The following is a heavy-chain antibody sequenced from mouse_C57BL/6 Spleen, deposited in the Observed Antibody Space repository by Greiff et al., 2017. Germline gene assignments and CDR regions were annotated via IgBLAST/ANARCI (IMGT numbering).Heavy chain of an antibody. CDR3: ARGRLGPFDY. CDR2: ISDGGSYT. D-gene: IGHD4-1*01. CDR1: GFTFSSYA. J-gene: IGHJ2*01. Sequence: EVKVVESGGGLVKPGGSLKLSCAASGFTFSSYAMSWVRQTPEKRLEWVATISDGGSYTYYPDNVKGRFTISRDNAKNNLYLQMSHLKSEDTAMYYCARGRLGPFDYWGQGTTLTVSS. V-gene: IGHV5-4*03.